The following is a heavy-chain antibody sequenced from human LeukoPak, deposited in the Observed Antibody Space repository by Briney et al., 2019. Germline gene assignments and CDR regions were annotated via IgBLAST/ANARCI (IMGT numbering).Heavy chain of an antibody. D-gene: IGHD1-7*01. J-gene: IGHJ5*02. Sequence: PSETLSLTCAVYGGSFSGYYWSWIRQPPGQGLEWIGEINHSGSTNYDPSLKSRVTISVDTSKKQFSLKLSSVTAADTAVYYCANGITGSTRWFDPWGEGTLVTVSS. CDR3: ANGITGSTRWFDP. V-gene: IGHV4-34*01. CDR2: INHSGST. CDR1: GGSFSGYY.